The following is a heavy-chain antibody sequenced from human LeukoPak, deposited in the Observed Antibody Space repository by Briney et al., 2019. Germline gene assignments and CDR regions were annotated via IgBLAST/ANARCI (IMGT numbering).Heavy chain of an antibody. CDR1: GGSFSGYY. D-gene: IGHD5-18*01. V-gene: IGHV4-34*01. CDR3: ARGGGYSYGFQH. J-gene: IGHJ1*01. CDR2: INHSGST. Sequence: KPSETLSLTCAVYGGSFSGYYWSWIRQPPGRGLEWIGEINHSGSTNYNPSLKSRVTISVDTSKNQFSLKLSSVTAADTAVYYCARGGGYSYGFQHWGQGTLVTVSS.